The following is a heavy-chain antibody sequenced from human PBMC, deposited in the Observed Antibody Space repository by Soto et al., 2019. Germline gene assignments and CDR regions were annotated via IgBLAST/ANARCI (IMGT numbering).Heavy chain of an antibody. CDR1: GFTFSSNA. CDR3: AKQAGYTSDPFDS. J-gene: IGHJ4*02. D-gene: IGHD6-19*01. Sequence: PXVSLSLSCAASGFTFSSNAMRRVRQAPEKWLDWVSTISGGGVTTYYADSVKGRFTISRDNSKNTMYLQMNSLGAEDTAVYYCAKQAGYTSDPFDSWGQGYRVTVSS. V-gene: IGHV3-23*01. CDR2: ISGGGVTT.